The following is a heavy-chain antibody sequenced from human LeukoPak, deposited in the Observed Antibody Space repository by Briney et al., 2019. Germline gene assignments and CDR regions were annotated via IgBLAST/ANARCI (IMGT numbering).Heavy chain of an antibody. CDR2: ISSRSTYI. CDR1: GFTFSDYG. Sequence: PGGSLRLSRAASGFTFSDYGMNWVRQAPGKGLEWVSAISSRSTYIYYADSLKGRLTISRDNAKNLLYLQMDSLRAEDTAVYYCARDTNIGSGGYFLDYWGQGALVTVSS. CDR3: ARDTNIGSGGYFLDY. D-gene: IGHD3-22*01. V-gene: IGHV3-21*01. J-gene: IGHJ4*02.